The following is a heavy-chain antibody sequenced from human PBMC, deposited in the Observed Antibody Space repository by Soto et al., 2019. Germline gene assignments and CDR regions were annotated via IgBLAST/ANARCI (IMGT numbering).Heavy chain of an antibody. CDR2: IIPIFGTA. J-gene: IGHJ4*02. D-gene: IGHD3-16*01. Sequence: QVQLVQSGAEVKKPGSSVKVSCKASGGTFSSYAISWVRQAPGQGLEWMGGIIPIFGTANYAQKFQGRVTITADESTSTAYMELSSLRSEDXXXXXXXTSMITFGGVPPWGQGTLVTVSS. V-gene: IGHV1-69*01. CDR1: GGTFSSYA. CDR3: XTSMITFGGVPP.